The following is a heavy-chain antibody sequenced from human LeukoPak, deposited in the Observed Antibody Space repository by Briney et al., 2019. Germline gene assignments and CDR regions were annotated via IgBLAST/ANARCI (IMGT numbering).Heavy chain of an antibody. CDR3: ARRVWATTISRDAFDI. CDR1: GASIRSSY. CDR2: MHYSGST. D-gene: IGHD1-26*01. J-gene: IGHJ3*02. Sequence: SETLSLTCTVSGASIRSSYWSWIRQPPGKGLEWVGHMHYSGSTNYNPSLKSRVAISVDTSKNQFSLKLSSVTAADTAVYYCARRVWATTISRDAFDIWGQGTMVTVSS. V-gene: IGHV4-59*01.